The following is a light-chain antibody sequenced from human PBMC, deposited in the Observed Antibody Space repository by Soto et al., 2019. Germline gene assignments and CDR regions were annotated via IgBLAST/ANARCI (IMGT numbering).Light chain of an antibody. CDR3: QQYHNWPPLT. Sequence: EIVMTQSPATLSVSPGERATLSCRASQSVSINLAWYQQKPGQAPRLLIHGASTRATGIPARFSGSGSGTEFTLTISSLQSEDFAVYYCQQYHNWPPLTFGGGTKVEIK. V-gene: IGKV3-15*01. CDR2: GAS. J-gene: IGKJ4*01. CDR1: QSVSIN.